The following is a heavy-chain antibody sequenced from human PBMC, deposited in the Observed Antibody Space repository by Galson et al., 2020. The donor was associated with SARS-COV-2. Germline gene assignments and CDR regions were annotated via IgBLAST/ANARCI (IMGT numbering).Heavy chain of an antibody. D-gene: IGHD2-21*02. CDR2: IYHGGNT. J-gene: IGHJ5*02. CDR3: ARVVCAGDCYPFDR. V-gene: IGHV4-59*01. Sequence: SQTLSLTCSVSGGFISSFFWSWVRQPPGKGLEWIGYIYHGGNTRYNPSLKSRATISVDTSKNQFSLKLTSVTAEDTAVYYCARVVCAGDCYPFDRWGQGILVTVSS. CDR1: GGFISSFF.